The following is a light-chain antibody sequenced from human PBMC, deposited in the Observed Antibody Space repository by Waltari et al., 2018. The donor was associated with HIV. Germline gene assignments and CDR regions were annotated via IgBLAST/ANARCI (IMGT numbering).Light chain of an antibody. CDR1: SGHSSYA. J-gene: IGLJ3*02. CDR3: QTWGTGSWV. V-gene: IGLV4-69*01. CDR2: LNSDGSH. Sequence: QLVLTQSPSASASLGASVKLTCTLSSGHSSYAIAWHQQQPEKGPRYLMNLNSDGSHSKGEGIPDRFSGSSSGAERYLTISSLQSEDEADYYCQTWGTGSWVFGGGTKLTVL.